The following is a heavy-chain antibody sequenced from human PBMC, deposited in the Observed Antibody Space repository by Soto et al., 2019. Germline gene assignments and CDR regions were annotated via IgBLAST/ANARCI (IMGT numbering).Heavy chain of an antibody. Sequence: GGSLRLSCSASGFTFSSFTMYWVRQAPGKGLEWVSAISGSGGSTYYADYVKGRFTISRDNSKNTLNLQMNSLRAEDTAEYKCVLEAYDDFLSGYPYYFDYWGQGILVTVSS. D-gene: IGHD3-3*01. J-gene: IGHJ4*02. CDR2: ISGSGGST. CDR1: GFTFSSFT. V-gene: IGHV3-23*01. CDR3: VLEAYDDFLSGYPYYFDY.